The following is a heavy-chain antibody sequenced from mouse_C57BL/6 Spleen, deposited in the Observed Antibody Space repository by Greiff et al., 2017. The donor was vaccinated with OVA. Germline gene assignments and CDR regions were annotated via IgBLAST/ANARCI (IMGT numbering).Heavy chain of an antibody. CDR2: INPNYGTT. J-gene: IGHJ4*01. V-gene: IGHV1-39*01. CDR1: GYSFTDYN. CDR3: ERLGYRRNAMDY. D-gene: IGHD3-2*02. Sequence: VQLKQSGPELVKPGASVKISCKASGYSFTDYNMNWVKQSNGKSLEWIGVINPNYGTTSYNQKFKGKATLTVDQSSSTAYMQLNSLTSEDSAVYYSERLGYRRNAMDYWGQGTSVTVSS.